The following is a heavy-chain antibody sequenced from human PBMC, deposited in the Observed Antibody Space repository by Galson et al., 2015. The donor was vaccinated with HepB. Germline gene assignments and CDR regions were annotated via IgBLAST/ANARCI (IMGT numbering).Heavy chain of an antibody. Sequence: SVKVSCKASGYTFTSYAMHWVRQAPGQRLEWMGWINAGNGNTKYSQKFQGRVTITRDTSASTAYMELSSLRSEDTAVYYCARDRGSGYSFDYWGQGTLVTVSS. V-gene: IGHV1-3*01. CDR1: GYTFTSYA. CDR2: INAGNGNT. J-gene: IGHJ4*02. D-gene: IGHD3-3*01. CDR3: ARDRGSGYSFDY.